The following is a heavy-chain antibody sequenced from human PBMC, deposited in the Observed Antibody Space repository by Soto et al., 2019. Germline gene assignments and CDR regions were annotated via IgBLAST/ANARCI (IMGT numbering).Heavy chain of an antibody. V-gene: IGHV3-21*01. CDR3: ARQITVSSAGEYFDH. CDR1: GFTFSSYW. D-gene: IGHD3-10*01. Sequence: GGSLRLSCAASGFTFSSYWMTWVRQAPGKGLEWVSFISRSSGIIDYADSVKGRFTISRDNAKNSLYLQMNSLRAEDTAVYYCARQITVSSAGEYFDHWGQGTLVTVSS. J-gene: IGHJ4*02. CDR2: ISRSSGII.